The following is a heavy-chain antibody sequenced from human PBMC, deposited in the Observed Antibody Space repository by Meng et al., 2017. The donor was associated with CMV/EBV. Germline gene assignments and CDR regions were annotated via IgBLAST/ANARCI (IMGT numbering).Heavy chain of an antibody. CDR2: MNPNSGNT. Sequence: ASVKVSCKASGYTFTSYDINWVRQATGQGLEWMGWMNPNSGNTGYAQKFQGRVTMTRNTSISTAYMELSSLRSEDTAVYYCARGNIVVVPAAIGWFDSWGQGTLVTVSS. V-gene: IGHV1-8*01. CDR1: GYTFTSYD. CDR3: ARGNIVVVPAAIGWFDS. D-gene: IGHD2-2*01. J-gene: IGHJ5*01.